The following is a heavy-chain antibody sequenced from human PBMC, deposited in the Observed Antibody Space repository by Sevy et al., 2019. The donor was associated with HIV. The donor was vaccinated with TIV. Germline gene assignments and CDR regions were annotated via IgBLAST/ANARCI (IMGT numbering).Heavy chain of an antibody. CDR2: IWSDGNKK. Sequence: GGSLRLSCAASGFTFSNYGIHWVRQPPGKGLEWVAVIWSDGNKKYYADSVKGRFTISRDNSKNTLLLQMNSLRAEDTAAYYCARGPLRYCTSTSCYEGDYYYYGMDVWGQGTTVTVSS. V-gene: IGHV3-33*01. CDR1: GFTFSNYG. D-gene: IGHD2-2*01. CDR3: ARGPLRYCTSTSCYEGDYYYYGMDV. J-gene: IGHJ6*02.